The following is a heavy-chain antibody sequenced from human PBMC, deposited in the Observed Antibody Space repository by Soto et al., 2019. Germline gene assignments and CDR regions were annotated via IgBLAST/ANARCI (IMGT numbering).Heavy chain of an antibody. CDR1: GNTFTKYA. D-gene: IGHD6-13*01. V-gene: IGHV1-18*01. CDR3: ASSYGTSWYGDY. Sequence: ASVTDSCKPSGNTFTKYAIAWVRQAHGQGLEWMGWISPNIGNTNYAQNLQGRVTFTPDTSTTTAYMELSSLRSEDTAVYYCASSYGTSWYGDYWGQGTLVTVSS. CDR2: ISPNIGNT. J-gene: IGHJ4*02.